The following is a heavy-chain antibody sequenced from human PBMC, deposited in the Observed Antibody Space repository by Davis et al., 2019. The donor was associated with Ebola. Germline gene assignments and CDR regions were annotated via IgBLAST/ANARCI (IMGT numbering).Heavy chain of an antibody. Sequence: GSLRLSCTVSGGSISSYYWSWLRQPPGKGLEWIGYIYYSGSTNYNPSLKSRVTISVDTSKNQFSLKLSSVTAADTAVYYCARGTFWSGYYYFDYWDQGTLVTVSS. CDR1: GGSISSYY. J-gene: IGHJ4*02. V-gene: IGHV4-59*01. D-gene: IGHD3-3*01. CDR3: ARGTFWSGYYYFDY. CDR2: IYYSGST.